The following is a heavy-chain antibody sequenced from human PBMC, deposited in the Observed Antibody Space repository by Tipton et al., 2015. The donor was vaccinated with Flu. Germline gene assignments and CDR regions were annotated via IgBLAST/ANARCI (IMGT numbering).Heavy chain of an antibody. CDR3: ARRDYSNYVSEPKNWFDP. J-gene: IGHJ5*02. V-gene: IGHV3-23*01. CDR2: LSRSGGTT. CDR1: GFTFRNYA. Sequence: SLRLSCVVSGFTFRNYAMSWVRQAPGKGLEWVSALSRSGGTTYYADSVKGQFTISRDDSESTVYLQMNSLRAEDTAVYYCARRDYSNYVSEPKNWFDPWGQGILVTVSS. D-gene: IGHD4-11*01.